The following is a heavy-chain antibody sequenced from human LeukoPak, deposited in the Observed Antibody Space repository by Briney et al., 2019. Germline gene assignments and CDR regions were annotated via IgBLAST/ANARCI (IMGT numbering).Heavy chain of an antibody. V-gene: IGHV4-61*03. D-gene: IGHD3-9*01. CDR3: ARVPLRSFDLDSFDI. Sequence: SETLSLTCTVSGGSVSSGTYYWSWIRQPPGKGLEWIGYMYYSGSTNYNPSLKSRVTISVDTSKNHFSLKLSSMTAADTAVYFCARVPLRSFDLDSFDIWGQGTMVTVSS. CDR2: MYYSGST. CDR1: GGSVSSGTYY. J-gene: IGHJ3*02.